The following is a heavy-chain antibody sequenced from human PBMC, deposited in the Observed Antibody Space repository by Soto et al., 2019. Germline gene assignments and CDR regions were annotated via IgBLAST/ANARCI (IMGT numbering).Heavy chain of an antibody. Sequence: SETVSLTCTVSGGSISSGGYYWSWIRQHPGKGLEWIGYIYYSGSTYYNPSLKSRVTISVDTSKNQFSLKLGSATAADTAVYYCARGLLRLLEDVWGQGTTVTVSS. D-gene: IGHD3-3*01. CDR3: ARGLLRLLEDV. CDR1: GGSISSGGYY. V-gene: IGHV4-31*03. CDR2: IYYSGST. J-gene: IGHJ6*02.